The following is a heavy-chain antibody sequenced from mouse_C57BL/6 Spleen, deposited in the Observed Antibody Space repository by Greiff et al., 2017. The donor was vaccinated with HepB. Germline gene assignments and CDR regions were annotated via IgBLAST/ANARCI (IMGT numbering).Heavy chain of an antibody. CDR1: GYAFSSSW. CDR2: IYPGDGDT. D-gene: IGHD1-1*01. J-gene: IGHJ1*03. Sequence: QVQLQQSGPELVKPGASVKISCKASGYAFSSSWMNWVKQRPGKGLEWIGRIYPGDGDTNYNGKFKGKATLTADKSSSTAYMQLSSLTSEDSAVYFCARRGDYGSSDWYFNVWGTGTTVTVSS. CDR3: ARRGDYGSSDWYFNV. V-gene: IGHV1-82*01.